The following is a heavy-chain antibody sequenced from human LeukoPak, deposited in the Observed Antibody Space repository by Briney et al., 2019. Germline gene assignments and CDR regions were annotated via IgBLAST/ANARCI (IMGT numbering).Heavy chain of an antibody. D-gene: IGHD5-12*01. V-gene: IGHV3-74*01. J-gene: IGHJ3*02. CDR1: GFTSSAYW. Sequence: PGGSQRLSCAASGFTSSAYWMHWVRQVPGKGLVWVSRINSDVSTTNYADSVKGRFTISRDNAESSLYLQMNSLRAEDTAVYYCARGIKWEGPLDIWGQGTVVTVSS. CDR2: INSDVSTT. CDR3: ARGIKWEGPLDI.